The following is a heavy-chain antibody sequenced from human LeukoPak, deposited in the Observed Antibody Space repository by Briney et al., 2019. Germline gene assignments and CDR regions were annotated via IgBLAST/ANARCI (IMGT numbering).Heavy chain of an antibody. Sequence: SETLSLTCTVSGGSISSSSYYWGWIRHPPGKGLEWIGSIYYSGSTYYNPSLKSRVTISVDTSKNQFSLKLSSVTAADTAVYYCARLGSLLYFDYWGQGTLVTVSS. J-gene: IGHJ4*02. CDR1: GGSISSSSYY. CDR2: IYYSGST. V-gene: IGHV4-39*01. D-gene: IGHD3-16*02. CDR3: ARLGSLLYFDY.